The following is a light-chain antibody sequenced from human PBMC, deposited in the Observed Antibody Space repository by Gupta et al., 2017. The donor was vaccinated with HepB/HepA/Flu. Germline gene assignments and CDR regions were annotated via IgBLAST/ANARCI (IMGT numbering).Light chain of an antibody. J-gene: IGLJ2*01. V-gene: IGLV1-40*01. Sequence: QSVLTQPPSVSGAPGQRVIISCTGSSSNIGAHYDVHWYQHLPGTAPKLLILGDNNRPSGVPDRFSGSKSGTSASLAITGLQAEDEADYYCQSHDSRLSVVFGGGTKVTVL. CDR1: SSNIGAHYD. CDR2: GDN. CDR3: QSHDSRLSVV.